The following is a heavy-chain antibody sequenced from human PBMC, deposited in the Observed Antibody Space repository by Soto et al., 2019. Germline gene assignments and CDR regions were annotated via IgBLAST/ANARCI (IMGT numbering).Heavy chain of an antibody. V-gene: IGHV1-69*13. Sequence: SVKVSCKASGGTFNNYPITWVRQAPGEGLEWMGGSIPIFGTANYAQKFQGRVTISVDESTSTAYMELSSRRSEDTAVYYCARGRGYSGDDHYYY. D-gene: IGHD5-12*01. J-gene: IGHJ6*03. CDR3: ARGRGYSGDDHYYY. CDR1: GGTFNNYP. CDR2: SIPIFGTA.